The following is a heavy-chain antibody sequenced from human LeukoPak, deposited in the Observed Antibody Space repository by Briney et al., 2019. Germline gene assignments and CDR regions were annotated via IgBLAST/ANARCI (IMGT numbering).Heavy chain of an antibody. Sequence: GGSLRLSCAASGFTVSSNYMSWVRQAPGKGVGWVSIIYSGGSTYYADSVKGRFTISRDNSKNTLYLQMNSLRAEDTAVYYCARDRTGQQLISRKEYYYMDVWGKGTTVTISS. CDR1: GFTVSSNY. J-gene: IGHJ6*03. CDR3: ARDRTGQQLISRKEYYYMDV. V-gene: IGHV3-66*01. CDR2: IYSGGST. D-gene: IGHD4-11*01.